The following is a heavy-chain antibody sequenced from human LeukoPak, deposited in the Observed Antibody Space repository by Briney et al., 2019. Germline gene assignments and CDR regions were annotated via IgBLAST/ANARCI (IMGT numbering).Heavy chain of an antibody. Sequence: PSETLSLTCAVSGGSISSGGYSWSWIRQPPGKGLEWIGYIYHSGSTYYNPSLKSRVTISVDRSKNQFSLKLGSVTAADTAVYYCASLIAAAGSNVRGSPARTKNYYGMDVWGQGTTATVSS. CDR3: ASLIAAAGSNVRGSPARTKNYYGMDV. CDR1: GGSISSGGYS. J-gene: IGHJ6*02. V-gene: IGHV4-30-2*01. D-gene: IGHD6-13*01. CDR2: IYHSGST.